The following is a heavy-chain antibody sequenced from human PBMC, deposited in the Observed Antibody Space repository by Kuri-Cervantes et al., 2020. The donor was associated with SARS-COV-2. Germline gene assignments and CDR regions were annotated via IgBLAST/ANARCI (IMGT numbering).Heavy chain of an antibody. CDR2: INPNSGGT. D-gene: IGHD3-9*01. V-gene: IGHV1-2*02. Sequence: ASVKVSCKASGYTFTGYYMHWVRQAPGQGLEWMGWINPNSGGTNYAQKFQGRVTMTRDTSISTAYMELSRLRSEDTAVYFCVRYLDWQRGADLWGQGTQVTVSS. J-gene: IGHJ5*02. CDR1: GYTFTGYY. CDR3: VRYLDWQRGADL.